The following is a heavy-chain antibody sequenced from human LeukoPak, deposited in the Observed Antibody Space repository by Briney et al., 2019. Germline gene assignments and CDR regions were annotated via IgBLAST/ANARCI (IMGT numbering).Heavy chain of an antibody. D-gene: IGHD2-21*01. CDR1: GFTFSSYS. V-gene: IGHV3-21*01. CDR2: ISGSSSYI. Sequence: GGSLRLSCAASGFTFSSYSMNWVRQAPGKGLEWVSSISGSSSYIYYADSVKGRFTISRDNAKNSLYLQMNSLRAEDTAVYYCARAVYRDYQGPGDFNFYGMDVWGQGTTVTVSS. CDR3: ARAVYRDYQGPGDFNFYGMDV. J-gene: IGHJ6*02.